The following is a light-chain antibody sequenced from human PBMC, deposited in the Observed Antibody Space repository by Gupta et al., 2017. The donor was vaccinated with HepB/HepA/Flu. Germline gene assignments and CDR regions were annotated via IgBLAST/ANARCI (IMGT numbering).Light chain of an antibody. V-gene: IGKV3-15*01. CDR1: QSVSSN. CDR3: QQYDKWPGT. Sequence: EIVMTQSPATLSLSPGERATLSCRASQSVSSNLAWYQQKPGQAPRLLIYGASTRATGIPARFSGSGSGTEFTLTISSLQSEDFVVYYCQQYDKWPGTFGQGTKVEVK. CDR2: GAS. J-gene: IGKJ1*01.